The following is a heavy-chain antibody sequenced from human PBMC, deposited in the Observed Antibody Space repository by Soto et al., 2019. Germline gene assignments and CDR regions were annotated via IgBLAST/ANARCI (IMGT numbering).Heavy chain of an antibody. CDR3: TREAPDREGPGGMDP. J-gene: IGHJ6*04. CDR1: GFSFSHYE. Sequence: EVQLVESGGGLVQPGGSLRLSCEASGFSFSHYEMNWVRQAPGKGLEWVSYISGSDGTIYYADSVKGRLTISRDNAKHSLYLQMNSLRAEDTDVYYCTREAPDREGPGGMDPWGKGTTVTVSS. V-gene: IGHV3-48*03. CDR2: ISGSDGTI.